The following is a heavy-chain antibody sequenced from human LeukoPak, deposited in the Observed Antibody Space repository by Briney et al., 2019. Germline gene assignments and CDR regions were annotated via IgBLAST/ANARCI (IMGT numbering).Heavy chain of an antibody. CDR2: IRSSSNII. V-gene: IGHV3-48*04. CDR3: ARAIVATILESYFDY. D-gene: IGHD5-12*01. CDR1: GFTFSSYS. J-gene: IGHJ4*02. Sequence: GGPLRLSCAASGFTFSSYSMNWVRQAPGKGLEWVSYIRSSSNIIYYADSVKGRFTISRDNTKNSLYLQMNSLRAEDTAVYYCARAIVATILESYFDYWGQGTLVTVSS.